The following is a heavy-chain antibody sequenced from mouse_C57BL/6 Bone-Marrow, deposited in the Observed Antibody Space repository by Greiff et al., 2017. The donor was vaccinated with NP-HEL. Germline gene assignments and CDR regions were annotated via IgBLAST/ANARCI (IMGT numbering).Heavy chain of an antibody. J-gene: IGHJ4*01. Sequence: EVQLVESGGGLVKPGGSLKLSCAASGFTFSSYTMSWVRQTPEKRLEWVATISGGGGNTYYPDSVKSRFTISRDNAKNTLYLQMSSLRSEDTALYYCARQGINGYDSNYAMDYWGQGTSVTVSS. CDR3: ARQGINGYDSNYAMDY. V-gene: IGHV5-9*01. CDR2: ISGGGGNT. D-gene: IGHD2-2*01. CDR1: GFTFSSYT.